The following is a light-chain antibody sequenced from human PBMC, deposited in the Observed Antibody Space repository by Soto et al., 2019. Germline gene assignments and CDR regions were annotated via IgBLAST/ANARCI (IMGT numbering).Light chain of an antibody. CDR1: QGISSA. CDR3: QQANSISIT. CDR2: DAS. J-gene: IGKJ5*01. V-gene: IGKV1-13*02. Sequence: QMTQSPSSVSASVGDRVTITCRASQGISSALAWYQQKPGKAPKLLIYDASSLESGVPSRFSGSGSGTDFTLTITSLQPEDFATYYCQQANSISITFGQGTRLEIK.